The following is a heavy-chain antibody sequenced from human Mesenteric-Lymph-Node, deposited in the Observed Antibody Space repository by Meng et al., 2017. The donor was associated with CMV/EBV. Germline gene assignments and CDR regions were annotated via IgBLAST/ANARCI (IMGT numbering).Heavy chain of an antibody. Sequence: GGSLRLSCAASGFTFSKAWMSWVRQSPRKGLEWVGHIDSKTNGGTTGYAPPVKGRFTISRDDSENTLYLQMNSLRTDDTGVYYCTAGVPNLPDSWGQGTLVTVSS. J-gene: IGHJ4*02. CDR2: IDSKTNGGTT. D-gene: IGHD1-14*01. CDR3: TAGVPNLPDS. V-gene: IGHV3-15*04. CDR1: GFTFSKAW.